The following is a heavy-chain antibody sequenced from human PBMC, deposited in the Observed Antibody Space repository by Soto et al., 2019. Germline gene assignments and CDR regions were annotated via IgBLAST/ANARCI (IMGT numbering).Heavy chain of an antibody. Sequence: GGSLRLSCAASGFTVSSNYMSWVRQAPGKGLEWVSVIYSGGSTYYADSVKGRFTISRHNSKNTLYLQMNSLRAEDTAVYYCASLGYCSGGSCYSRYSSGWYYFDYWGQGTLVTVSS. CDR1: GFTVSSNY. J-gene: IGHJ4*02. D-gene: IGHD2-15*01. CDR2: IYSGGST. CDR3: ASLGYCSGGSCYSRYSSGWYYFDY. V-gene: IGHV3-53*04.